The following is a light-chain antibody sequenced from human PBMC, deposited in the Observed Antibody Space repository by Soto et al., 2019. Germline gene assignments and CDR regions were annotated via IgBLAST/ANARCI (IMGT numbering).Light chain of an antibody. CDR1: QSISRW. J-gene: IGKJ1*01. CDR3: QLYNSYFQT. V-gene: IGKV1-5*01. CDR2: DAS. Sequence: ITMNQYPSPLSASGGDRVTLPCRASQSISRWLVWYQQKPGKAPKLLIYDASSLESGVPSRFSGSGSGTDFTLSISSLQPDDSATYYCQLYNSYFQTFGRGTNVDI.